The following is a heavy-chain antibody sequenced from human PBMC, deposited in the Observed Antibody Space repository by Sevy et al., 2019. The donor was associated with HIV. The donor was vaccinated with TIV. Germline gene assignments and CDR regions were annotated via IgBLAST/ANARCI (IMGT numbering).Heavy chain of an antibody. CDR2: ISGSGRST. V-gene: IGHV3-23*01. CDR3: AKEAPGYSYDSSGSFHY. J-gene: IGHJ4*02. D-gene: IGHD3-22*01. CDR1: GFTFNTYA. Sequence: GGSLRLSCAASGFTFNTYAMSWVRQAPGKGLEWVSGISGSGRSTYYADSVKGRFTISRDNSKNTLYLQMNNLRAEDTAVYYCAKEAPGYSYDSSGSFHYWGQGTLVTVSS.